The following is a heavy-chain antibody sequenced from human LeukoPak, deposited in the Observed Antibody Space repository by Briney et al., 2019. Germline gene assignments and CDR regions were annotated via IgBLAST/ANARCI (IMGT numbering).Heavy chain of an antibody. CDR3: ATRDFDWLYEFAY. CDR2: FDPENGET. Sequence: ASVKVSCKVSGHTLTEISMHWVRQAPGKGLQWMVSFDPENGETIFAQKFQGRVTMTEDTSTDTAYMELSSLRSEDTAVYYCATRDFDWLYEFAYWGQGTLVTVSS. D-gene: IGHD3-9*01. J-gene: IGHJ4*02. V-gene: IGHV1-24*01. CDR1: GHTLTEIS.